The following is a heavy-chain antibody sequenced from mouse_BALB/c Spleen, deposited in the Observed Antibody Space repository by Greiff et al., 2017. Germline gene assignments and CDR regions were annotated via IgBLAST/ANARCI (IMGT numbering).Heavy chain of an antibody. Sequence: VQLQQSGAELVRPGVSVKISCKGSGYTFTDYAMHWVKQSHAKSLEWIGVISTYYGDASYNQKFKGKATMTVDKSSSTAYMELARLTSEDSAVYYCARDGDYGSSYSAWFAYWGQGTLVTVSA. J-gene: IGHJ3*01. D-gene: IGHD1-1*01. V-gene: IGHV1S137*01. CDR1: GYTFTDYA. CDR3: ARDGDYGSSYSAWFAY. CDR2: ISTYYGDA.